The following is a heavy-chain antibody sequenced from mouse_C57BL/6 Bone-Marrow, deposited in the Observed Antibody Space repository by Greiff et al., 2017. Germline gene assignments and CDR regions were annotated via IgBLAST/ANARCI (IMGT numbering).Heavy chain of an antibody. J-gene: IGHJ3*01. V-gene: IGHV5-17*01. CDR1: GFTFSDYG. CDR2: ISSGSSTI. CDR3: AVPFAY. Sequence: VQLKESGGGLVKPGGSLKLSCAASGFTFSDYGMHWVRQAPEKGLEWVAYISSGSSTIYYADTVKGRFTISRDNAKNTLFLQMTSLRSEDTAMYYCAVPFAYWGQGTLVTVSA.